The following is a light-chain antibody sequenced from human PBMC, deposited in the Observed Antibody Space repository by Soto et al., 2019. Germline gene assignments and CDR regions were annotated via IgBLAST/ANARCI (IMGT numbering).Light chain of an antibody. Sequence: QSALTQPRSVSGSPGQTVTISCTGTSSDVGGYNYVSWYQQHPGKAPKLMIYDVSKRPSGVPDRFSGAKSGNAASLTISGLQAEDDADYYCCSYAGSYKWVFGGGTKVTVL. CDR2: DVS. V-gene: IGLV2-11*01. J-gene: IGLJ3*02. CDR3: CSYAGSYKWV. CDR1: SSDVGGYNY.